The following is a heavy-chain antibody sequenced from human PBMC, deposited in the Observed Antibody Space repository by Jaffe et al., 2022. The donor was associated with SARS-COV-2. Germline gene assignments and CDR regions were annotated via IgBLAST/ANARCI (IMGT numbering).Heavy chain of an antibody. CDR3: AKDIGPPVIVVVPYYYYGMDV. V-gene: IGHV3-9*01. Sequence: EVQLVESGGGLVQPGRSLRLSCAASGFTFDDYAMHWVRQAPGKGLEWVSGISWNSGSIGYADSVKGRFTISRDNAKNSLYLQMNSLRAEDTALYYCAKDIGPPVIVVVPYYYYGMDVWGQGTTVTVSS. CDR1: GFTFDDYA. D-gene: IGHD2-2*01. J-gene: IGHJ6*02. CDR2: ISWNSGSI.